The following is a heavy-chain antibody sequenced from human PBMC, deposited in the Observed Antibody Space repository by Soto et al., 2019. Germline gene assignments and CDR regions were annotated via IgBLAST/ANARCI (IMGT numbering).Heavy chain of an antibody. CDR1: GFTFSSYS. V-gene: IGHV3-23*01. Sequence: PGGSLRLSCAASGFTFSSYSMNWVRQAPGKGLEWVSAVSTSSDSIFYADSVKGRFTISRDNSENTLFLQLNIVRAEDTAIYFCVKESAATAFGDYWGQGAMVTV. CDR3: VKESAATAFGDY. J-gene: IGHJ4*02. D-gene: IGHD2-15*01. CDR2: VSTSSDSI.